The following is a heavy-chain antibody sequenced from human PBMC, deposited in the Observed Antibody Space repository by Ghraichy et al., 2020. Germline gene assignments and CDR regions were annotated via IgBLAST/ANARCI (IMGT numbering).Heavy chain of an antibody. CDR1: GFTFSTYT. J-gene: IGHJ6*03. CDR2: ISSTSNYI. V-gene: IGHV3-21*01. CDR3: ARVVVPAASFYFYYMDV. Sequence: GGSLRLSCAASGFTFSTYTMNWVRQAPGKGLEWVSSISSTSNYIYYADSVKGRFTISRDNAKNSLFLQMNSLRAEYTAVYYCARVVVPAASFYFYYMDVWGKGTTVTVSS. D-gene: IGHD2-2*01.